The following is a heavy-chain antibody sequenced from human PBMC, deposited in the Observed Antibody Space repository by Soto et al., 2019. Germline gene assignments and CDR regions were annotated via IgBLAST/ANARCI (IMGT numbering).Heavy chain of an antibody. D-gene: IGHD3-16*01. CDR3: AKTKEGGFDP. CDR2: FHYSANT. V-gene: IGHV4-59*01. J-gene: IGHJ5*02. CDR1: GDSISSNY. Sequence: SETLSLTCTVSGDSISSNYWSWIRQPPGKGLEWIGYFHYSANTNYNPSLKSRVIISVDTSKNQFFLKLTSVTATDTAVYYCAKTKEGGFDPWGHGILVTVS.